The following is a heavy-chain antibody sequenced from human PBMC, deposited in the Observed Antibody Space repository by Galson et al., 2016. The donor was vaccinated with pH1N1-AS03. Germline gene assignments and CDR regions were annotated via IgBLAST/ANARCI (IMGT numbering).Heavy chain of an antibody. CDR2: IYWDDDK. CDR1: GFSLRTSGMG. D-gene: IGHD4-17*01. CDR3: AHFPYGDHATWFDP. Sequence: PALVKPSQTLTLTCNFSGFSLRTSGMGGGWIRQPPGKALEWLALIYWDDDKHYSPSLKSRLTITEDTSKNQGVHTMTNMKPVDTATYYCAHFPYGDHATWFDPWGQGTLVTVSS. V-gene: IGHV2-5*02. J-gene: IGHJ5*02.